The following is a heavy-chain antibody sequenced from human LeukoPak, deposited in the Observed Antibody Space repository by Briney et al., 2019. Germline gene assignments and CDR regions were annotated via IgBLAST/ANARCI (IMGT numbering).Heavy chain of an antibody. V-gene: IGHV1-18*04. J-gene: IGHJ4*02. D-gene: IGHD4-17*01. CDR3: ARGDDYGDYWGLY. Sequence: ASVKVSCKASGYTFTRHYMNWVRQAPGQGLEWMGWISAYNGNTNYAQKLQGRVTMTTDTSTNTAYMELRSLISDDAAVYYCARGDDYGDYWGLYWGQGTLVTVSS. CDR2: ISAYNGNT. CDR1: GYTFTRHY.